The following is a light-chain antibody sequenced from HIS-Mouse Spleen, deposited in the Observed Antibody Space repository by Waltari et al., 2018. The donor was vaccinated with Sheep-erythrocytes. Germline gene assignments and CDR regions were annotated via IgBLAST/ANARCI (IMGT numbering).Light chain of an antibody. CDR3: CSYAGSSTFVV. CDR1: SRDVGSYNL. J-gene: IGLJ2*01. V-gene: IGLV2-23*03. CDR2: EGS. Sequence: QSALTQPASVSGSPGQSITIPCTGTSRDVGSYNLVSWYQQHPGKAPKLMIYEGSKRPSGVSNRFPGSKSGNTASLTISGLQAEDEADYYCCSYAGSSTFVVFGGGTKLTVL.